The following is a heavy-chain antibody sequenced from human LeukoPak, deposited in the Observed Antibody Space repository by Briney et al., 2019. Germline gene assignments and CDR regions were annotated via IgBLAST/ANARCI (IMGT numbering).Heavy chain of an antibody. J-gene: IGHJ3*01. CDR2: IKQDGSEK. Sequence: GGSLRLSCAASGFTFSSYSMNWVRQAPGKGLEWVANIKQDGSEKYYVDSVKGRFTISRDNAKNSLYLQMNSLRAEDTAVYYCARFGGEWGQGTMVTVSS. CDR1: GFTFSSYS. V-gene: IGHV3-7*05. CDR3: ARFGGE. D-gene: IGHD3-10*01.